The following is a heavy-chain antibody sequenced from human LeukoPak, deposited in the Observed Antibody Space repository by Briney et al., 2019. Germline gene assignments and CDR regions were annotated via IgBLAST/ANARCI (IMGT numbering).Heavy chain of an antibody. CDR1: GGSTSSSGYY. CDR2: IYYSGTT. Sequence: SETLSLTCTVSGGSTSSSGYYWGWIRQPPGKGLEWIGIIYYSGTTYYNPSLKSRVTISIDTSKNQFSLKLSSVTAADTAVYYCARPLDTSLANPFDIWGHGTMVTVSS. V-gene: IGHV4-39*07. D-gene: IGHD3-16*01. J-gene: IGHJ3*02. CDR3: ARPLDTSLANPFDI.